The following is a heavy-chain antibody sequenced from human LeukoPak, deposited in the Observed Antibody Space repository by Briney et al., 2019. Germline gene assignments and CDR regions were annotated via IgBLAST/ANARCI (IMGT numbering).Heavy chain of an antibody. CDR3: KSGGAAPGSFDY. D-gene: IGHD2-8*02. J-gene: IGHJ4*02. CDR2: IKYDGNEE. V-gene: IGHV3-7*01. CDR1: GFTFSSYW. Sequence: GGSPRLSCAASGFTFSSYWMSWMGQAPGKGLEGVANIKYDGNEEYYVDSVKGRFTISRDNAKNSLYLQLNSLRVEDTAVYYCKSGGAAPGSFDYWGQGTLVTVSP.